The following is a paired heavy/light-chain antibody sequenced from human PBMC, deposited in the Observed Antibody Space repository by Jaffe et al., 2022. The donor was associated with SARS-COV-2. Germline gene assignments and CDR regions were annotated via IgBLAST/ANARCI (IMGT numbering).Heavy chain of an antibody. CDR3: ARAMGGSYFAFDY. D-gene: IGHD1-26*01. CDR2: ISSTGSIG. V-gene: IGHV3-11*01. J-gene: IGHJ4*02. Sequence: QVQLVESGGGLVKPGGSLRLSCAASGFTFSDYYMSWIRQAPGKGLEWVSYISSTGSIGYYADSVKGRFTISRDNAKKSMFLQMNSLRADDTAVYYCARAMGGSYFAFDYWGQGTLVTVSS. CDR1: GFTFSDYY.
Light chain of an antibody. CDR1: PSVSSSY. CDR2: GAS. J-gene: IGKJ2*01. Sequence: EIVLTQSPGTLSLSPGERATLSCRASPSVSSSYLAWYQQKPGQAPRLLIYGASSRATGVPDRFSGSGSGTDFTLTISRLVPEDFAVYYCQHYGTSPYTFGQGTKLEIK. CDR3: QHYGTSPYT. V-gene: IGKV3-20*01.